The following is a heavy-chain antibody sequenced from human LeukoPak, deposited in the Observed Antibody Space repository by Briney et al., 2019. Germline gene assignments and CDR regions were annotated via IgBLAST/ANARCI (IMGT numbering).Heavy chain of an antibody. D-gene: IGHD3-3*01. Sequence: SETLSLTCTVSGGSISSSSYYWGWIRQPPGKGLEWIGSIHYSGNTYYNPSLKSRVTISVDTSKNQFSLKLSSVTAADTAVYYCARQLTISGVVTDFDFWGQGTLVTVPS. V-gene: IGHV4-39*01. CDR2: IHYSGNT. J-gene: IGHJ4*02. CDR1: GGSISSSSYY. CDR3: ARQLTISGVVTDFDF.